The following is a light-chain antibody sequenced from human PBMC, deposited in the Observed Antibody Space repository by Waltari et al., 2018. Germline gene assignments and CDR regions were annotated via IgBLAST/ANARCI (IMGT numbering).Light chain of an antibody. CDR1: QGINSW. J-gene: IGKJ1*01. V-gene: IGKV1D-16*01. CDR2: AAS. Sequence: DIQLTQSPSSLSASVGDRVNITCRASQGINSWLMWYQQKAEKAPRSLIYAASTLQTGDSARFSGSGSRTHFTLTTSSLQTEDVATYYCQQYHAYPRTFGKGTKV. CDR3: QQYHAYPRT.